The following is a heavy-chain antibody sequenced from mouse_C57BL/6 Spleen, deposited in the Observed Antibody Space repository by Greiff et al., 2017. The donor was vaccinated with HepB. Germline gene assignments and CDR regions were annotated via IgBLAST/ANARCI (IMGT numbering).Heavy chain of an antibody. Sequence: QVQLQQSGPELVKPGASVKLSCKASGYTFTSYWMHWVKQRPGQGLEWIGYINPSSGYTKYNQKFKDKATLTADKSSSTAYMQLSSLTYEDSAVYYCARSGTDWYFDVWGTGTTVTVSS. J-gene: IGHJ1*03. CDR3: ARSGTDWYFDV. V-gene: IGHV1-7*01. D-gene: IGHD4-1*01. CDR1: GYTFTSYW. CDR2: INPSSGYT.